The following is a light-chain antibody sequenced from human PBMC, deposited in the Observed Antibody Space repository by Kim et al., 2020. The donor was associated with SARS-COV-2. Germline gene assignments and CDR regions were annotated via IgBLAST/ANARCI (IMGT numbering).Light chain of an antibody. V-gene: IGLV1-47*01. CDR2: RNN. CDR1: SSNIGTNY. J-gene: IGLJ2*01. Sequence: GQRVTISCSGSSSNIGTNYVSWYQQLPGTAPKLLIYRNNQRPSGVPDRFSGSKSGTSASLAISGLRSEDEADYYCAAWDDSLSVLLFGGGTQLTVL. CDR3: AAWDDSLSVLL.